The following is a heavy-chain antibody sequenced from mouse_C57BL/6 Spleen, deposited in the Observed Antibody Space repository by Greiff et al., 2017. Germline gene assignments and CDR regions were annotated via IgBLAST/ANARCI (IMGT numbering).Heavy chain of an antibody. J-gene: IGHJ2*01. CDR1: GYTFTSYW. CDR3: ARRRELGLFDY. Sequence: QVQLQQPGAELVRPGSSVKLSCKASGYTFTSYWMDWVKQRPGQGLEWIGNIYPSDSETHYNQKFKDKATLTVDKSSSTAYMQLSSLTSEDSAVYYCARRRELGLFDYGGQGTTLTVSS. CDR2: IYPSDSET. D-gene: IGHD4-1*01. V-gene: IGHV1-61*01.